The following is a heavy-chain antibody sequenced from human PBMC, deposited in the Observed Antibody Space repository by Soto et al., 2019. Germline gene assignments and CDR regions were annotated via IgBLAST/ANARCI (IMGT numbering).Heavy chain of an antibody. D-gene: IGHD3-10*01. CDR2: ISTNGGST. V-gene: IGHV3-64*04. CDR1: GFTFSSYA. J-gene: IGHJ6*02. CDR3: AKCPWYYGSGSNAFYYYGMDV. Sequence: GGSLRLSCSASGFTFSSYAMHWVRQAPGKGLEYVSSISTNGGSTHYADSVKGRFTISRDNSKNTLYLQMNSLRAEDTAVYYCAKCPWYYGSGSNAFYYYGMDVWGQGTTVTVSS.